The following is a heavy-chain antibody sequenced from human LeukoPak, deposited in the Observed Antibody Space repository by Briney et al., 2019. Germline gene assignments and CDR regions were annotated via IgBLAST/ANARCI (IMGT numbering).Heavy chain of an antibody. D-gene: IGHD2-15*01. CDR1: GFTFSSYA. Sequence: GGSLRLSCAASGFTFSSYAMPWVRQAPGKGLEWVAVISYDGSNKYYADSVKGRFTISRDNSKNTLYLQMNSLRAEDTAVYYCARGGLLGWSSLLIYYFDYWGQGTLVTVSS. J-gene: IGHJ4*02. CDR2: ISYDGSNK. CDR3: ARGGLLGWSSLLIYYFDY. V-gene: IGHV3-30-3*01.